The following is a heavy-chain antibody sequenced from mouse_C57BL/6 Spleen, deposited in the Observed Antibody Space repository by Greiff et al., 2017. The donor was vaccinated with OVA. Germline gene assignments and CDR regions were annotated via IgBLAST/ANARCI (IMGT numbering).Heavy chain of an antibody. V-gene: IGHV1-64*01. Sequence: QVQLKESGAELVKPGASVKLSCKASGYTFTSYWMHWVKQRPGQGLEWIGMIHPNSGSTNYNEKFKSKATLTVDKSSSTAYMQLSSLTSEDSAVYYCARGGNWDLYYFDYWGQGTTLTVSS. CDR1: GYTFTSYW. J-gene: IGHJ2*01. D-gene: IGHD4-1*01. CDR3: ARGGNWDLYYFDY. CDR2: IHPNSGST.